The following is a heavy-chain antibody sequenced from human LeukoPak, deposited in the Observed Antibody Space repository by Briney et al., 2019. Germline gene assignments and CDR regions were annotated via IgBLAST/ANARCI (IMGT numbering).Heavy chain of an antibody. D-gene: IGHD6-13*01. CDR3: ARGYSSSWYSGYDY. Sequence: SETLSLTCAVYGGSFSGYYWSWIRQPPGKWLEWIGEINHSGSTNYNPSLKSRVTISVDTSKNQFTLKLSSVTAADTAVYYCARGYSSSWYSGYDYWGQGTLVTVSS. CDR2: INHSGST. J-gene: IGHJ4*02. CDR1: GGSFSGYY. V-gene: IGHV4-34*01.